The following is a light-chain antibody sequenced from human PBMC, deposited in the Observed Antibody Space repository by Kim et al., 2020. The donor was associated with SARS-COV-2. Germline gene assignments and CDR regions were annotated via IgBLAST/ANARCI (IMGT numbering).Light chain of an antibody. V-gene: IGLV4-69*01. CDR3: QTWGTGIWV. J-gene: IGLJ3*02. CDR1: SGHSSYA. Sequence: QLVLTQSPSASASLGASVKLTCTLSSGHSSYAIAWHQQRPEKGPRYLMKLNSDGSHSKGDGIPDRFSGSSSGAKRYLTITSRHYEDEADYYCQTWGTGIWVFGGGTKLTVL. CDR2: LNSDGSH.